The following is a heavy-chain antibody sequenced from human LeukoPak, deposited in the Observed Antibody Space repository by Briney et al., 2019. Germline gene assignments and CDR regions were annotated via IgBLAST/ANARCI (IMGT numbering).Heavy chain of an antibody. CDR2: IIPIFGTA. D-gene: IGHD4-17*01. Sequence: GASVKVSCKASGGTFSSYAISRVRQAPGQGLEWMGGIIPIFGTANYAQKFQGRVTITADESTSTAYMELSSLRSEDTAVYYCARDLTGTRPDPWGQGTLVTVSS. CDR1: GGTFSSYA. J-gene: IGHJ5*02. CDR3: ARDLTGTRPDP. V-gene: IGHV1-69*13.